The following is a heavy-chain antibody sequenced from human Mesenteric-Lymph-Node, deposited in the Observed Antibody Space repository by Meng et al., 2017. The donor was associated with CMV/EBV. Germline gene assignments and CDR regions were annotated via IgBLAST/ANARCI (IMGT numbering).Heavy chain of an antibody. CDR3: ARSTPHKAPPAYYYAMDV. CDR2: IYYSGTT. D-gene: IGHD2-15*01. CDR1: GGFISSSSYF. J-gene: IGHJ6*02. V-gene: IGHV4-39*07. Sequence: SETLSLTCTVSGGFISSSSYFWDWIRQPPGKGLEWIGSIYYSGTTYYNPSLKSRVTISVDTSKNQFSLNLSSVTAADTAVYFCARSTPHKAPPAYYYAMDVWGLGTTVTVS.